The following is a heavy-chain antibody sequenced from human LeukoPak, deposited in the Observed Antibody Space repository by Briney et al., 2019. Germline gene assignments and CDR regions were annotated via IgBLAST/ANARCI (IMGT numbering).Heavy chain of an antibody. CDR3: ARGYCTGTNCLVDY. D-gene: IGHD2-8*02. V-gene: IGHV3-33*01. CDR1: GFTFSSYG. J-gene: IGHJ4*02. Sequence: PGGSLRLSSAASGFTFSSYGMHWVRQAPGKGLEWVAVIWYDGSNKYYADSVKGRFTISRDNSKNTLYLQMNSLRADDTAMYYCARGYCTGTNCLVDYWGQGTLVTVSS. CDR2: IWYDGSNK.